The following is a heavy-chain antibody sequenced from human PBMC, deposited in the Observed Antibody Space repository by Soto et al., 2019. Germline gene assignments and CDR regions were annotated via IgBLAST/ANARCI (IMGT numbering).Heavy chain of an antibody. V-gene: IGHV1-69*02. J-gene: IGHJ4*02. Sequence: QVQLVQSGAEVKKPGSSVKVSCKASGGTFSSYTISWVRQAPGKGLEWMGRIIPILGIANYAQKFQGRVTITADKSTSTANMELSSLRSEDTAVYYCARGSAARVPTTLGVVLVAATYDYWGQGTLVTVSS. D-gene: IGHD2-15*01. CDR1: GGTFSSYT. CDR3: ARGSAARVPTTLGVVLVAATYDY. CDR2: IIPILGIA.